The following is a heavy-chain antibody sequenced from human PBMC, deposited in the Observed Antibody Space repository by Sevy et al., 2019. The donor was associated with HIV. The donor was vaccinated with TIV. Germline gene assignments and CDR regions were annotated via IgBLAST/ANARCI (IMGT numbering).Heavy chain of an antibody. CDR1: GFTFSVYY. CDR2: ISTGGTYT. J-gene: IGHJ4*02. CDR3: ARAPEENYDYITGSFDY. V-gene: IGHV3-11*06. Sequence: GGSLRLSCAASGFTFSVYYMSWIRQAPGKGLEWLSYISTGGTYTNYADSVKGRFTISRDNAKNSLYLQMNSLRAEDTAVYYCARAPEENYDYITGSFDYWGQGTLVTVSS. D-gene: IGHD3-16*01.